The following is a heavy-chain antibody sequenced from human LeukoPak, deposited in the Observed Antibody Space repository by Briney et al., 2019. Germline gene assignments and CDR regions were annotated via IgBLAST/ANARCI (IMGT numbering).Heavy chain of an antibody. CDR2: INGGGGNT. J-gene: IGHJ5*02. D-gene: IGHD1-7*01. CDR1: GFTFNSYV. V-gene: IGHV3-23*01. Sequence: GGSLRLSCAASGFTFNSYVMSWVRQAPGKGLEWVSAINGGGGNTYYADSVKGRFTISRDNSKNTLYLQMNSLRAEDTAVYYCAKFPGYNWDYWFDPWGQGTLVTVSS. CDR3: AKFPGYNWDYWFDP.